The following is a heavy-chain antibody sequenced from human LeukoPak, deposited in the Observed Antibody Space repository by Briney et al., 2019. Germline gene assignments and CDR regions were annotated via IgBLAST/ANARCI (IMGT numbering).Heavy chain of an antibody. J-gene: IGHJ4*02. Sequence: GGSLRLSCAASGFTFSSYAMNWVRQAPGRGLEWVSTIIGSGGSTFYADSVKGRFTISRDNSKNTLYLQVNSLRAEDTAVYYCAKDLDLVGATVGYWGQGTLVTVSS. CDR3: AKDLDLVGATVGY. CDR1: GFTFSSYA. D-gene: IGHD1-26*01. V-gene: IGHV3-23*01. CDR2: IIGSGGST.